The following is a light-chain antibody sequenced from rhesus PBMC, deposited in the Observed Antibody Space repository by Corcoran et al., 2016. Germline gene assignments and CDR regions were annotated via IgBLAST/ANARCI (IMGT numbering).Light chain of an antibody. CDR1: QGISSY. V-gene: IGKV1-28*03. CDR3: LQHNSYPLT. Sequence: DIQMTQSPSSLSASVGDTVTITCRARQGISSYLNWFQQKPGKAPKLLFYDASSLESGVPSRFSGSGSGTDFTLNNSSLKPEEFADYYCLQHNSYPLTFGGGTKVEIK. J-gene: IGKJ4*01. CDR2: DAS.